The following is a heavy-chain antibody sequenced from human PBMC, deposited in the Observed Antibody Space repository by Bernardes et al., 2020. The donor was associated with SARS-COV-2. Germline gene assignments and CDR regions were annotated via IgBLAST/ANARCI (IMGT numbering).Heavy chain of an antibody. CDR3: ARDLWFGEGRYFDY. V-gene: IGHV3-33*01. D-gene: IGHD3-10*01. CDR1: GFTFSSYG. Sequence: GGSLRLSCAASGFTFSSYGMPWVRQAPGKGLEWVAVILYEGRNKYYADSVKGRFTISRDNSKNTLYLQMNSLRAEDTAVYYCARDLWFGEGRYFDYWGQGTLVTVSS. J-gene: IGHJ4*02. CDR2: ILYEGRNK.